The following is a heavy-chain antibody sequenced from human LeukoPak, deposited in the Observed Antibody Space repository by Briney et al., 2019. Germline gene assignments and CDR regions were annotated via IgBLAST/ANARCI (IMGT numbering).Heavy chain of an antibody. D-gene: IGHD5-18*01. J-gene: IGHJ4*02. CDR1: GFSFSDNF. V-gene: IGHV3-11*01. CDR3: ARGGYGWTFKQ. CDR2: INSGGDTI. Sequence: PGGSLRLSCTASGFSFSDNFMGWIRQAPGKGREWVSYINSGGDTIHYLDAVKGRFSISRDNSKRSLYLQMSRLKVDDTAVYYCARGGYGWTFKQWGQGTLVSVSS.